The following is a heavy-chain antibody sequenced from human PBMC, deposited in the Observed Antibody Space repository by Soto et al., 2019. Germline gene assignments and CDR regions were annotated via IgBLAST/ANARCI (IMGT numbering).Heavy chain of an antibody. D-gene: IGHD4-17*01. J-gene: IGHJ4*02. CDR2: IIPIFGTA. V-gene: IGHV1-69*05. Sequence: QVQLVQSGAEVKKPGSSVKVSCKASGGTFSSYAISWVRQAPGQGLEWMGGIIPIFGTANYAQKFQGRVTSTXXEXTXXAYMELSSLRSEDTAVYYCARDSLTTVTTTGGDDYWGQGTLVTVSS. CDR1: GGTFSSYA. CDR3: ARDSLTTVTTTGGDDY.